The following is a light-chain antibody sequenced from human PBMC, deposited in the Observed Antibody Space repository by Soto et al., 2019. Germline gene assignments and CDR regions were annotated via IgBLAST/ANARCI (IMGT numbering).Light chain of an antibody. J-gene: IGLJ2*01. V-gene: IGLV2-8*01. CDR2: EVS. CDR3: SSYAGSNKVV. CDR1: SSDVGGYNY. Sequence: QSALSQPPSASGSPGQSVTISCTGTSSDVGGYNYVSWYQQHPGKAPKLMIYEVSKRPSGVPDRFSGSKSGNTASLTDSGLQAEDDADYYCSSYAGSNKVVFGGGTKLAVL.